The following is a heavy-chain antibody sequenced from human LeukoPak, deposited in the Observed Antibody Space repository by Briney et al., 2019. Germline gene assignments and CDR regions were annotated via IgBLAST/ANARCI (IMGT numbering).Heavy chain of an antibody. J-gene: IGHJ4*02. V-gene: IGHV3-30*02. Sequence: GGSLRLSCAVSGFTFSDYGMHWVRQAPGKGLNWVAFIRYDGNNKYYADSVKGRFTISRDNAKNSLYLQMDSLRAEDTAVYYCARDGITMRILEYWGQGTLVTVSS. CDR2: IRYDGNNK. CDR3: ARDGITMRILEY. CDR1: GFTFSDYG. D-gene: IGHD3-10*01.